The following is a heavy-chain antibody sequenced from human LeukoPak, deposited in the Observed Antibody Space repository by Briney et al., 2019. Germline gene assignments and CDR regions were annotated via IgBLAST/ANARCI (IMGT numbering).Heavy chain of an antibody. CDR2: ISSSSSTI. CDR3: ARDSCSGGSCYSGWFDP. D-gene: IGHD2-15*01. CDR1: GATFSNLW. Sequence: GGSLRLSCVVSGATFSNLWMNWVRQAPGKGLEWVSYISSSSSTIYYADSVKGRFTISRDNAKNSLYLQMNSLRAEDTAVYYCARDSCSGGSCYSGWFDPWGQGTLFTVSS. V-gene: IGHV3-48*01. J-gene: IGHJ5*02.